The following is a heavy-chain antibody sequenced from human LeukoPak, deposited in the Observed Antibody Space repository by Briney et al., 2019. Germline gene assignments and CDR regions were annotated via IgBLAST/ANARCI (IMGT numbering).Heavy chain of an antibody. V-gene: IGHV3-23*01. CDR3: AKDLLGPVRYSGCDSDAFDI. CDR1: GFTFSSYS. J-gene: IGHJ3*02. D-gene: IGHD5-12*01. CDR2: VSGSGGST. Sequence: GGSLRLSCAASGFTFSSYSMNWVRQAPGKGLEWVSAVSGSGGSTYYADSVKGRFTISRDNSKNTVYLQMNSLRAEDTAIYYCAKDLLGPVRYSGCDSDAFDIWGQGTVVTVSS.